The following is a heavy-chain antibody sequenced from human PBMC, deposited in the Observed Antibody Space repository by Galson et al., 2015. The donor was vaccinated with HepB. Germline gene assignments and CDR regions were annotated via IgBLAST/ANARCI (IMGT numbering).Heavy chain of an antibody. V-gene: IGHV3-21*01. CDR2: ISSSNYI. J-gene: IGHJ4*02. CDR3: VRGCGADCYDFDY. Sequence: SLRLSCAASGFTFSAYSLNWVRQAPGKGLEWVSSISSSNYIYYADSVKGRFTISRDYAKNSLYLRMNSLRAEDTAVYYCVRGCGADCYDFDYWGQGTLVTVSS. CDR1: GFTFSAYS. D-gene: IGHD2-21*01.